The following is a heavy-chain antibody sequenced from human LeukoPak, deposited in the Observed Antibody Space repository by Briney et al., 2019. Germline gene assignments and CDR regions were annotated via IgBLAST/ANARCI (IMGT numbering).Heavy chain of an antibody. CDR2: VSGSGDFI. J-gene: IGHJ4*01. Sequence: PGGSLRLSCAASGFTFTNPAMSWVRQAPGKGLEWVPVVSGSGDFIYYGDSVKGRFTISRDNSKNTLYLQMSSLRAEDTALHYCAKTRGGNPRYYFDYWGHGTLVTVSS. V-gene: IGHV3-23*01. D-gene: IGHD4-23*01. CDR1: GFTFTNPA. CDR3: AKTRGGNPRYYFDY.